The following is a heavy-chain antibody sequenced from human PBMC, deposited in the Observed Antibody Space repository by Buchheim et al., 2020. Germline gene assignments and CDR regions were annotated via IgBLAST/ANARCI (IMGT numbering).Heavy chain of an antibody. CDR2: ISSSSSTI. V-gene: IGHV3-48*01. D-gene: IGHD6-19*01. J-gene: IGHJ6*02. CDR3: ARDLVRSSGWYYYYGMDV. CDR1: GFTFSSYS. Sequence: EVQLVESGGGLVQPGGSLRLSCAASGFTFSSYSMNWVRQAPGKGLEWVSYISSSSSTIYYADSVKGRFTISRDNAKTSLYLQMNSLRAEDTAVYYCARDLVRSSGWYYYYGMDVWGQGTT.